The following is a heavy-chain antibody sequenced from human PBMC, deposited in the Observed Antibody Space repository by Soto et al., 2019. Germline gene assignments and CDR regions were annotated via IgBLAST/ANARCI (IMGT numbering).Heavy chain of an antibody. V-gene: IGHV4-4*07. CDR1: GTSVRHFY. D-gene: IGHD6-13*01. CDR2: IYSTGTT. CDR3: VRDRADFSSTYYHYFSV. J-gene: IGHJ2*01. Sequence: TLSLTCKVSGTSVRHFYWSWIRQSAGKGLEWIGRIYSTGTTNFNPSLKSRLTMSMDMSKNQVSLNLTFVTAADTAVYYCVRDRADFSSTYYHYFSVWGRGTLVTVSS.